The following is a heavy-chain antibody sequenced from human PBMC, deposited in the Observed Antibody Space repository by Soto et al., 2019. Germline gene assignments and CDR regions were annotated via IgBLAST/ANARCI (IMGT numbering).Heavy chain of an antibody. Sequence: PSETLSLTCTVSGASSSSYYWSWLRQPPGKGLEWIGYMNDFGRTIYNPSLKSRVTISFDTSKSQLSLKLTSVIAADTSVYYCARSFCRDAVRCNWFDPWGQGTLVTVS. J-gene: IGHJ5*02. CDR2: MNDFGRT. V-gene: IGHV4-59*01. CDR3: ARSFCRDAVRCNWFDP. D-gene: IGHD2-8*01. CDR1: GASSSSYY.